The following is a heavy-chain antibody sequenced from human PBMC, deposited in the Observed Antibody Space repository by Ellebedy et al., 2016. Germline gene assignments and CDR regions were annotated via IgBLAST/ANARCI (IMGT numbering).Heavy chain of an antibody. CDR3: ARDGPNASSWGDN. J-gene: IGHJ4*02. V-gene: IGHV7-4-1*02. Sequence: ASVKVSCKASGYTFSTYPMNWVRQAPGQGLEWMGLINNNNGNPTFDQGFTGRYVFSLDTSFNTAHLEISSLKAEDTAVYYCARDGPNASSWGDNWGQGTLVTVSS. CDR2: INNNNGNP. D-gene: IGHD6-13*01. CDR1: GYTFSTYP.